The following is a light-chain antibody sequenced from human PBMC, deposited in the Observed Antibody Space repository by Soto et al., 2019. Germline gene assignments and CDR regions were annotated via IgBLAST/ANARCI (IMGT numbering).Light chain of an antibody. CDR2: KAY. CDR3: QQYNSCPT. Sequence: DIQMTQSPSTLSASVGDRVTITCRASQSISSWLAWYQQKPGKAPKLLIYKAYSLESGVPSRFSGSGSGTEFTLTISSLQPYDFATYYCQQYNSCPTFGQGTKVEIK. CDR1: QSISSW. V-gene: IGKV1-5*03. J-gene: IGKJ1*01.